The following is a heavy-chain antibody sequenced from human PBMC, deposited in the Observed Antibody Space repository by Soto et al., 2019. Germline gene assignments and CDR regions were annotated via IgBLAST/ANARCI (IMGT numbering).Heavy chain of an antibody. D-gene: IGHD2-8*01. Sequence: PSQTLSLTCAISGDSVSSITAAWHWVRQSPSRGLEWLGRTYYRSKWYNDYAASVEGRISINPDTSKNQFSLQLNSMTPEDTAINYCSRYFSSMLSHCGHATRFTVPS. CDR3: SRYFSSMLSH. CDR1: GDSVSSITAA. J-gene: IGHJ4*01. CDR2: TYYRSKWYN. V-gene: IGHV6-1*01.